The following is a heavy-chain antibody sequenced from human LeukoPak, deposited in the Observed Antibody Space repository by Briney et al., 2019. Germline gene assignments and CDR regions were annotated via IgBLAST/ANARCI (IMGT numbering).Heavy chain of an antibody. CDR1: GGSISSYY. D-gene: IGHD6-19*01. CDR3: ARAEGYSSGWGGTFVY. J-gene: IGHJ4*02. CDR2: IYYSWST. V-gene: IGHV4-59*13. Sequence: PSETLSLTCTVSGGSISSYYWSWIRQPPGKGLEWLGYIYYSWSTNYNPSLKSRVTISVDTSKNQFSLKLSPVTAVDTAVYYCARAEGYSSGWGGTFVYWGQGTLVTVSS.